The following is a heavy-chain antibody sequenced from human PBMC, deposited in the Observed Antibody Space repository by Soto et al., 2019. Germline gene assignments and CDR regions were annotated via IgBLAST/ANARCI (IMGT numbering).Heavy chain of an antibody. J-gene: IGHJ4*02. D-gene: IGHD2-2*01. V-gene: IGHV4-31*03. Sequence: QVQLQESGPGLVKPSQTLSLTCTVSGGSISSGGYYWSWIRQHPGKGLEWIGYIYYSGSTYYNPSLKSRVTISVDTSKSQFPLKLSSVTAADTAVYYCARGPVVPAATYYFDYWGQGTLVTVSS. CDR3: ARGPVVPAATYYFDY. CDR2: IYYSGST. CDR1: GGSISSGGYY.